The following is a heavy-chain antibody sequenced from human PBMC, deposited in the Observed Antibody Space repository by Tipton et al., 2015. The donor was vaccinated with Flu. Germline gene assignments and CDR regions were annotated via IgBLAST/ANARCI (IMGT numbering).Heavy chain of an antibody. CDR3: ACRGSCYH. D-gene: IGHD1-26*01. CDR1: GGSISSDSYY. J-gene: IGHJ4*02. Sequence: TLSLTCTVSGGSISSDSYYWSWIRQPPGKGLEWIGTIYYSGSTYYNPSLKSRVTMSVDTSKNQFSLKLSSVTAADTAVYYCACRGSCYHWGQGTLVTVSS. CDR2: IYYSGST. V-gene: IGHV4-39*07.